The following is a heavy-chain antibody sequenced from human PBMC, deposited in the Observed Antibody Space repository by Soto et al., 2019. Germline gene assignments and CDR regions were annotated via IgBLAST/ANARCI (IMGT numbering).Heavy chain of an antibody. D-gene: IGHD1-26*01. J-gene: IGHJ4*02. CDR1: GYTFTGHY. Sequence: ASVKVSCKASGYTFTGHYIHWVRQAPEQGPEWMGEIGPESGATRYAQRFQGRVTMTRDMSITTVYMGLNNLSPDDTAVYYCGRGRSGQIVVFYWGQGTPVTVSS. CDR2: IGPESGAT. V-gene: IGHV1-2*02. CDR3: GRGRSGQIVVFY.